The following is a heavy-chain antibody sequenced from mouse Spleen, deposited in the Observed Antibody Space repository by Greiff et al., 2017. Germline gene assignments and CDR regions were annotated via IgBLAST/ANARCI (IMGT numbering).Heavy chain of an antibody. J-gene: IGHJ2*01. D-gene: IGHD2-3*01. CDR2: ISNGGGST. CDR1: GFTFSSYT. V-gene: IGHV5-12-2*01. Sequence: EVKLMESGGGLVQPGGSLKLSCAASGFTFSSYTMSWVRQTPEKRLDWVAYISNGGGSTYYPDTLKGRVTISRDNATNTLYLQMSSLKSEDTAMYYCVRHRDGYYHFEYWGQGTTLTVSS. CDR3: VRHRDGYYHFEY.